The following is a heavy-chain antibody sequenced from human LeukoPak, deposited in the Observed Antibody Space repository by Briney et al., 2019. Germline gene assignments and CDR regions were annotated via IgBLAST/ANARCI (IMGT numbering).Heavy chain of an antibody. CDR2: IKQDGSEK. J-gene: IGHJ4*02. CDR3: ARGIYVWGSYRQFDY. CDR1: GFTFSSYW. Sequence: GGSLRLSCAASGFTFSSYWMSWVRQAPGKGLEWVANIKQDGSEKYYVDSVKGRFTISRDNSKNTLYLQMNSLRAEDTAVYYCARGIYVWGSYRQFDYWGQGTLATVSS. V-gene: IGHV3-7*01. D-gene: IGHD3-16*02.